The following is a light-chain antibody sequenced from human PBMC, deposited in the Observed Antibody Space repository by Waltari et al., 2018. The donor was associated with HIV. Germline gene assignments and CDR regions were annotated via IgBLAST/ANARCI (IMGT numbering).Light chain of an antibody. CDR1: QAISSW. CDR2: ASS. J-gene: IGKJ1*01. Sequence: DIQMTQSPFFVSASVGDRVTITRRASQAISSWLTWYQQRRGAAPKLLIYASSTLQSVVPTRYSGGRSGANFTLTISSLQPEDFATYFCQQADGLPWTFGQGTKV. V-gene: IGKV1-12*01. CDR3: QQADGLPWT.